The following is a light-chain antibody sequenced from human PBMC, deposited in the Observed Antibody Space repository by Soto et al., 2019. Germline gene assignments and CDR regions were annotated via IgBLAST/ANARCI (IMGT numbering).Light chain of an antibody. Sequence: DIQLTQSPSFLSASLGDRVAITCRASQGISTYLAWYQQKPGIAPKLLIYAASTLQSGVPSRFSGGGSGTEFTLTISSLQPEDFATYYCQQLNSYPITFGQGTRLEIK. CDR2: AAS. V-gene: IGKV1-9*01. J-gene: IGKJ5*01. CDR3: QQLNSYPIT. CDR1: QGISTY.